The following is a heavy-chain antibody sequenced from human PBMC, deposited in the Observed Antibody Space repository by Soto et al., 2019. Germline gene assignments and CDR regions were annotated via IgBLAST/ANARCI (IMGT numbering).Heavy chain of an antibody. D-gene: IGHD3-22*01. Sequence: GGSLRLSCAASGFTFSSYAMHWVRQAPGKGLEWVAVISYDGSNKYYANSVKGRFTISRDNSKNTLYLQMNSLRAEDTAVYYCARDGGSSGYYYVQYYYYGMDVWGQGTTVTVSS. V-gene: IGHV3-30-3*01. J-gene: IGHJ6*02. CDR3: ARDGGSSGYYYVQYYYYGMDV. CDR2: ISYDGSNK. CDR1: GFTFSSYA.